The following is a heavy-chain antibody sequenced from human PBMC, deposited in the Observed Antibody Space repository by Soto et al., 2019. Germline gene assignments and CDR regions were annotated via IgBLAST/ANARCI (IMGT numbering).Heavy chain of an antibody. Sequence: AYVKVSCKASGSRVRRYGIHWVCQAHRQGLERIWLISGYNYKTKYAQKLQGRITVTTDTSTNTAYMELRSLRSDDTAVYFCGGTCPRLCAGLSDAWGPGYLVTGTS. CDR3: GGTCPRLCAGLSDA. D-gene: IGHD1-1*01. J-gene: IGHJ4*02. CDR2: ISGYNYKT. V-gene: IGHV1-18*01. CDR1: GSRVRRYG.